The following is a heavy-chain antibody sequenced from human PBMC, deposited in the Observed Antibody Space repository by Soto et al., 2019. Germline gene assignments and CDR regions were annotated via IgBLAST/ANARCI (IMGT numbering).Heavy chain of an antibody. V-gene: IGHV3-23*01. D-gene: IGHD3-10*01. Sequence: CGSLRLSWAAAGVTFIHFTMSWISQAPGKGLEWISHINGAGTIIYYSDSVKGRFTTSRDNSKNTVYLQMNDLRLEDTAVYYCAKEGVADKYYYYGMDVWGQGTTVPVSS. CDR3: AKEGVADKYYYYGMDV. J-gene: IGHJ6*02. CDR1: GVTFIHFT. CDR2: INGAGTII.